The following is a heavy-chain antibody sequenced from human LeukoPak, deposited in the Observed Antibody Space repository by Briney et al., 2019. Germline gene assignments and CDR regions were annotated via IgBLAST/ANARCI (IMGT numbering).Heavy chain of an antibody. CDR1: GLTFNNYA. V-gene: IGHV3-23*01. CDR3: ATSWGPDTSAFRWGRDGMDV. D-gene: IGHD3-16*01. Sequence: PGGSLRLSCAVSGLTFNNYAMSWVRQAPGKGLEWVSAISKSGDHTYYAASAKGRFTIYRDNSKNTQYLQMNSLRAADTAVYYCATSWGPDTSAFRWGRDGMDVWGQGTTVIVSS. J-gene: IGHJ6*02. CDR2: ISKSGDHT.